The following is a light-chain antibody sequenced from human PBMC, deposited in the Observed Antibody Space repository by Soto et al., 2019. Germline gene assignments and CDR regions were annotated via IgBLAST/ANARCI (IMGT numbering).Light chain of an antibody. Sequence: DIQMTQSPSSLSASVGDRVTITWRAGHDIGNSLAWYQQKPGQVPKLVIFAASTLQSGVPSRFSGSGSGTDFTLTINSLQPEDVATYYCKKYNGAPPLFTFGPGTKVDIK. CDR3: KKYNGAPPLFT. CDR2: AAS. CDR1: HDIGNS. V-gene: IGKV1-27*01. J-gene: IGKJ3*01.